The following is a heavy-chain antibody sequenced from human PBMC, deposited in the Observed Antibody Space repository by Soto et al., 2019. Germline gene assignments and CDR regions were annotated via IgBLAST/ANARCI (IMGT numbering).Heavy chain of an antibody. CDR2: INPGNGNT. Sequence: GASVKVSCKASGYTFSLFALHWVRQAPGQRFEWMGWINPGNGNTKYSQTFEGRVTITRDTSASTAYMELSSLRSEDTAVYYCARAVARGAKTIYYFYGMDVWGQGTTVTVSS. V-gene: IGHV1-3*01. J-gene: IGHJ6*02. CDR1: GYTFSLFA. CDR3: ARAVARGAKTIYYFYGMDV. D-gene: IGHD3-10*01.